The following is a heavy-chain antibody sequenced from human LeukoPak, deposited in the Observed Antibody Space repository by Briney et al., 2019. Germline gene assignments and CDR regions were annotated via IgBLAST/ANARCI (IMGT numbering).Heavy chain of an antibody. D-gene: IGHD3-3*01. CDR1: GFTFSSDA. V-gene: IGHV3-23*01. CDR2: ISGGGGTT. Sequence: GGSLRLSCAASGFTFSSDAMSWVRQAPGKGLEWVSVISGGGGTTYYSDSVKGRFTISRDNSKNTLYLQMNSLRAEDTAVYYCAIDRRFLEWLFDYSGQGTLVTVSS. CDR3: AIDRRFLEWLFDY. J-gene: IGHJ4*02.